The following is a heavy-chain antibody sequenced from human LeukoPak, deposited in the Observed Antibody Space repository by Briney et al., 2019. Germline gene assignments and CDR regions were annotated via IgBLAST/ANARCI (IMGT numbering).Heavy chain of an antibody. CDR1: GFTFSTYA. Sequence: GGSLRLSCAASGFTFSTYAMSWVRQAPGKGLEWVLGIRGSGDSTYYADSVKGRFTISRDNSKNTLYLQMNSLRAEDTAVYYCAKGHTDSEWLYFDSWGQGSLVTVSS. CDR2: IRGSGDST. CDR3: AKGHTDSEWLYFDS. D-gene: IGHD5-12*01. J-gene: IGHJ4*02. V-gene: IGHV3-23*01.